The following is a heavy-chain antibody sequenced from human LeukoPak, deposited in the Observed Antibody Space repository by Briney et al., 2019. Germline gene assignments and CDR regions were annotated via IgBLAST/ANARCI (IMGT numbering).Heavy chain of an antibody. Sequence: PGGSLRLSCAASGFTFSSYGMHWVRQAPGKGLEWVAVISYDGSNKYYADSVKGRFTISRDNSKNTLYLQMNSLRAEDTAVYYCARCSSGYYRDYWGQGTLVTVSS. V-gene: IGHV3-30*03. D-gene: IGHD3-22*01. CDR3: ARCSSGYYRDY. CDR2: ISYDGSNK. J-gene: IGHJ4*02. CDR1: GFTFSSYG.